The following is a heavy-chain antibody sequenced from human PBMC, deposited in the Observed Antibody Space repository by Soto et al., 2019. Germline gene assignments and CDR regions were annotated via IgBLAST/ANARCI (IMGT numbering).Heavy chain of an antibody. CDR3: ARTYDYVWGRGEDWFDP. CDR1: GGSISSGGYY. CDR2: IYYSGST. V-gene: IGHV4-31*03. J-gene: IGHJ5*02. Sequence: QVQLQESGPGLVKPSQTLSLTCTVSGGSISSGGYYWSWIRQHPGKGLEWIGYIYYSGSTYYNPSLKSRVTISVDTSKNQFSLKLSSVTAADTAVYYCARTYDYVWGRGEDWFDPWGQGTLVTVSS. D-gene: IGHD3-16*01.